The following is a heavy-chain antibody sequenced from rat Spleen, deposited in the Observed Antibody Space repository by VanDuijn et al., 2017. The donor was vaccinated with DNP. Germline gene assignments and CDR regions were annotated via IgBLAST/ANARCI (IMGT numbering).Heavy chain of an antibody. CDR1: NYSITSNY. V-gene: IGHV3-1*01. Sequence: EVQLQESGPGLVKPSQSLSLTCSVTNYSITSNYWAWIRKFPGNKMEWIGYIIYSGRTGYNPSLKSRISITRDTSKNQFFLQLNSVTTEDTATYYCARGIPDFDYWGQGVMVTVSS. CDR3: ARGIPDFDY. D-gene: IGHD2-2*01. CDR2: IIYSGRT. J-gene: IGHJ2*01.